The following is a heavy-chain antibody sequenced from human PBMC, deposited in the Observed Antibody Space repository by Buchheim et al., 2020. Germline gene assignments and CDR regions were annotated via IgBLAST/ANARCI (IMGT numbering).Heavy chain of an antibody. Sequence: QVQVVQSGAEVKRPGSSVKVSCKASGDTFSSYSFSWVRQAPGQGLEWVGGIIPIFRTPNYAQKFQGRVTITADESTSTSYMELSSLRSDDTAVYYCASPTVTTGSFDYWGQGTL. CDR3: ASPTVTTGSFDY. D-gene: IGHD4-11*01. J-gene: IGHJ4*02. CDR1: GDTFSSYS. V-gene: IGHV1-69*01. CDR2: IIPIFRTP.